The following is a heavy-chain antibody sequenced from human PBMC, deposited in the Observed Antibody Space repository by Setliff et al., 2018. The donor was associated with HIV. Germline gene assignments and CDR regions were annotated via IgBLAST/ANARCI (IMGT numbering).Heavy chain of an antibody. CDR3: ATQTGFYNSHWYDY. J-gene: IGHJ4*02. D-gene: IGHD6-13*01. Sequence: PGGSLRLSCVASGLPFYNYWMTWLRRAPGRGLEWVANIKQDGSDMHYIESVKGRFTIFRDNAKNSVFLQMNSLRAEDTGVYYCATQTGFYNSHWYDYWGQGTMGTV. V-gene: IGHV3-7*01. CDR2: IKQDGSDM. CDR1: GLPFYNYW.